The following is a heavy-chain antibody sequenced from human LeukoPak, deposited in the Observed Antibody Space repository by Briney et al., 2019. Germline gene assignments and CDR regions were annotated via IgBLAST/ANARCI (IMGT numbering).Heavy chain of an antibody. Sequence: AASLTLSCIPSGYSFTAYYIFWVRQAPGQGLECMGWINLYNGATKYAQRFQSRVTMTRDTSISTAYMELSRLRSDDTATYYCASWAGGNEPVASFDYWGQGTLVTVSS. V-gene: IGHV1-2*02. CDR2: INLYNGAT. CDR3: ASWAGGNEPVASFDY. D-gene: IGHD1-14*01. CDR1: GYSFTAYY. J-gene: IGHJ4*02.